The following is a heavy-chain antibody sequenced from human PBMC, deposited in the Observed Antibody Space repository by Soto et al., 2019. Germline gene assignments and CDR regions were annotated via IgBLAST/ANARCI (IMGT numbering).Heavy chain of an antibody. D-gene: IGHD1-26*01. Sequence: PGGSLRLSCAASGFTFNSYGMHWVRQAPGKGLEWVAVISYDGSNKYYADSVKGRFTISRDNSKNTLYLQMNSLRAEDTAVYYCAKDVVVGATTGLGDYYYYYGMDVWGQGTTVTVSS. CDR3: AKDVVVGATTGLGDYYYYYGMDV. CDR2: ISYDGSNK. CDR1: GFTFNSYG. V-gene: IGHV3-30*18. J-gene: IGHJ6*02.